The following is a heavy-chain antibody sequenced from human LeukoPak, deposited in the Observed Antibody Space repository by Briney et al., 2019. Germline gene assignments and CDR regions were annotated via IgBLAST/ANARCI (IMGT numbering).Heavy chain of an antibody. CDR1: GYYISTDYY. V-gene: IGHV4-38-2*02. CDR2: IHHSGNT. D-gene: IGHD6-6*01. Sequence: SETLSLTCSVSGYYISTDYYWGWIRQPPGKGLEWIGSIHHSGNTYYNPSLKSRVTVSVDTAKNQFSLKLSSVTAADTAVYYCARGVAARPVFAIYYYYYMDVWGKGTTVTVSS. J-gene: IGHJ6*03. CDR3: ARGVAARPVFAIYYYYYMDV.